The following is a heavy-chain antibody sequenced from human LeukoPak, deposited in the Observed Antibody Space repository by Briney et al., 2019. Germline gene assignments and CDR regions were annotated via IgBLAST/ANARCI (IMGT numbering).Heavy chain of an antibody. J-gene: IGHJ6*02. CDR3: AREDVVLVDAVRYYYYGMDV. V-gene: IGHV1-46*01. D-gene: IGHD2-8*01. Sequence: GASLKVSCKASGYSFISYYMHWVRQAPGQGLEWMGVINPSGGSTSYAQKFQDRVTMTRDTSTRTVYMELSSLKSEDPAVYYCAREDVVLVDAVRYYYYGMDVWGQGTTLTVSS. CDR2: INPSGGST. CDR1: GYSFISYY.